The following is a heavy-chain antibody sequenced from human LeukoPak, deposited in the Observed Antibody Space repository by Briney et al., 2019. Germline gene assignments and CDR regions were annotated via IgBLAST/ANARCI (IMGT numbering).Heavy chain of an antibody. Sequence: SETLSLTCAVSGYSISSGYYWGWIRQPPGKGLEWIGSIYHRGSTYYNPSLKSRVTISVDTPKNQFSLKLSSVTAVDTAVYYCARQRSDAFDIWGQGTMVTVSS. J-gene: IGHJ3*02. D-gene: IGHD6-25*01. CDR3: ARQRSDAFDI. CDR2: IYHRGST. V-gene: IGHV4-38-2*01. CDR1: GYSISSGYY.